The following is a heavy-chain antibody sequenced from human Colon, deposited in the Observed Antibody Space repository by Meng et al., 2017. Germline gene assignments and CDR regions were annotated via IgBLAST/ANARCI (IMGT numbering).Heavy chain of an antibody. D-gene: IGHD2-2*01. J-gene: IGHJ5*02. CDR2: IYHGGNT. V-gene: IGHV4-4*02. CDR3: SRGVVAGAMVWFDP. CDR1: RGSINSSNW. Sequence: VQLQESGPGLVEPSGTLALTYAVSRGSINSSNWWRWVRQPPGKGLEWLGEIYHGGNTNYNPSLKSRDTLSLDKSKNQFSLRLTSVTAADTAMYYCSRGVVAGAMVWFDPWGPGTLVTVSS.